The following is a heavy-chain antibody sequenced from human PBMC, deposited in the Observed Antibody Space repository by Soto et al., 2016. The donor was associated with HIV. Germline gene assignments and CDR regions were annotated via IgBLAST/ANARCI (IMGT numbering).Heavy chain of an antibody. CDR2: INSDGSST. D-gene: IGHD6-13*01. Sequence: EVQLVESGGGLVQPGGSLRLSCAASGFTFSSYWMHWVRQAPGKGLVWVSRINSDGSSTSYADSVKGRFTISRDNAKNTLYLQMNSLRAEDTAVYYCARHDSIAAAVPDDAFDIWAKGQWSPSLQ. V-gene: IGHV3-74*01. CDR3: ARHDSIAAAVPDDAFDI. J-gene: IGHJ3*02. CDR1: GFTFSSYW.